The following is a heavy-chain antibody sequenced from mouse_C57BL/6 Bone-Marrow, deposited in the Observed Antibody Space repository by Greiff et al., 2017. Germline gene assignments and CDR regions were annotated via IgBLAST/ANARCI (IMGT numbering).Heavy chain of an antibody. CDR2: ILPGSGST. D-gene: IGHD1-1*01. V-gene: IGHV1-9*01. Sequence: VQLQQSGAELMKPGASVKLSCKATGYTFTGYWIEWVKQRPGHGLAWIGEILPGSGSTNYNEKFKGKATFTADTSSNTAYMQLSSLTTEDSAIYYCANPSFYYYGSHWYFDVWGTGTTVTVSS. CDR3: ANPSFYYYGSHWYFDV. CDR1: GYTFTGYW. J-gene: IGHJ1*03.